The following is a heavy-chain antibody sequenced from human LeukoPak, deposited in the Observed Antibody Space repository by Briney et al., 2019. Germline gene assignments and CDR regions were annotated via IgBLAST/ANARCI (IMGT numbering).Heavy chain of an antibody. V-gene: IGHV3-30*18. CDR1: GFTFSSYG. J-gene: IGHJ4*02. CDR2: ISYDGSYK. Sequence: PGGSLRLSCAASGFTFSSYGMHWVRQAPGKGLEWVAVISYDGSYKYHADSVKGRSSITRDNSKNTLYLQMNSLRVEDTAVYYCAKGLIYCSGGSCSGGYFDYWGQGTLVTVSS. CDR3: AKGLIYCSGGSCSGGYFDY. D-gene: IGHD2-15*01.